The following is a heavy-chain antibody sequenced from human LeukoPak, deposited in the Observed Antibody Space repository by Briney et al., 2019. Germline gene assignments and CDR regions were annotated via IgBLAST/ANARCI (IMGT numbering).Heavy chain of an antibody. CDR1: GFTFSSYS. Sequence: KTGGSLRLSCAASGFTFSSYSMNWVRQAPGKGLEWVSSISSSSSYIYYTDSVKVRFTISRDNAKNSLYLQMNSLRAEDTAVYYCARDSYYDSSGYGDYWGQGTLVTVSS. CDR3: ARDSYYDSSGYGDY. V-gene: IGHV3-21*01. J-gene: IGHJ4*02. CDR2: ISSSSSYI. D-gene: IGHD3-22*01.